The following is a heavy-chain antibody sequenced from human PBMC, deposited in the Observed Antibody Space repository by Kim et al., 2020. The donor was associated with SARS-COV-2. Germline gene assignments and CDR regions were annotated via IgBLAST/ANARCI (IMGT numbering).Heavy chain of an antibody. J-gene: IGHJ4*02. CDR1: GFTFSNSW. CDR2: IKSKTNGETT. V-gene: IGHV3-15*01. D-gene: IGHD3-10*01. Sequence: GGSLRLSCAASGFTFSNSWMNWVRQAPGKGLEWVGRIKSKTNGETTEYAAPVTGRFTISRDNSKNKLYLQMNSLKTEDTAVYYCTTERITMVRGVSVDDWGQGTLVTVSS. CDR3: TTERITMVRGVSVDD.